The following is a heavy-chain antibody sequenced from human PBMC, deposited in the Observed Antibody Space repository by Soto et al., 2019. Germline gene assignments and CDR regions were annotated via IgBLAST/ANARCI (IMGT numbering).Heavy chain of an antibody. Sequence: PGGSLRLSCAASGFTFSSYSMNWVRQAPWKGLEWVSYISSSSSTIYYADSVKGRFTISRDNAKNSLYLQMNSLRAEDTAVYYCARDSRLLVVPAEDAFDIWGQGTMVTVSS. D-gene: IGHD2-2*01. V-gene: IGHV3-48*01. CDR2: ISSSSSTI. CDR3: ARDSRLLVVPAEDAFDI. CDR1: GFTFSSYS. J-gene: IGHJ3*02.